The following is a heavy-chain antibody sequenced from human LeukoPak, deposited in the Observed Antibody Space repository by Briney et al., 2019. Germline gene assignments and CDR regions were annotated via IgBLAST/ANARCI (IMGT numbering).Heavy chain of an antibody. CDR2: INPNSGGT. CDR1: GYTFTGYY. Sequence: ASVKVSCKASGYTFTGYYMHWVRQAPGQGLGWMGWINPNSGGTNYAQKFQGRVTMTRDTSISTAYMELSSLRSDDTAVYYCARVTVVDNWNDLLDYWGQGTLVTVSS. J-gene: IGHJ4*02. D-gene: IGHD1-1*01. CDR3: ARVTVVDNWNDLLDY. V-gene: IGHV1-2*02.